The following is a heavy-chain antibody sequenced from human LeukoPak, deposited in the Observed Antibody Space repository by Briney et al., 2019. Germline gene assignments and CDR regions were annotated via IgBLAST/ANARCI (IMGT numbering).Heavy chain of an antibody. CDR3: ARGSGETGGYYYVY. CDR2: IIPIFGTA. CDR1: GGTFSSYA. Sequence: SVTVSCTASGGTFSSYAISWVRQAPGQGLEWMGGIIPIFGTANYAQKFQGRVTITADESTRTAYMELRTLRSEDTAIYYCARGSGETGGYYYVYWGRGTPVTVSS. D-gene: IGHD3-22*01. J-gene: IGHJ4*02. V-gene: IGHV1-69*13.